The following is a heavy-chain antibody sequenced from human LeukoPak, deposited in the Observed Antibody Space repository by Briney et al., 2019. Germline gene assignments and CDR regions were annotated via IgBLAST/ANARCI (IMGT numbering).Heavy chain of an antibody. J-gene: IGHJ4*02. Sequence: GGSLRLSCAASGFTVSSNYMSWVRQAPGKGLEWVSVIYSGGSTYYADSVKGRFTISRDNSKNTLYLQMNSLRAEDTAVCYCARPLGSKGFDYWGQGTLVTVSS. CDR1: GFTVSSNY. V-gene: IGHV3-66*04. CDR3: ARPLGSKGFDY. D-gene: IGHD3-10*01. CDR2: IYSGGST.